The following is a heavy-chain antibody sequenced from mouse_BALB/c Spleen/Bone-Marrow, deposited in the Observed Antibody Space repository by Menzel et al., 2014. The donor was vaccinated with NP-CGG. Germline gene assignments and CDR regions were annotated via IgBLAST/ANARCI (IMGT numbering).Heavy chain of an antibody. J-gene: IGHJ4*01. Sequence: QVQFQQSGAELVRPGTSVKVSCKASGYAFTNYLIEWVKQRPGQGLEWIGVINPGSGGTNYNEKFKAKATLTADKSSSTAYMQLSSLTSDDSAVYFCARCLTGTSAMDYWGQGTSVTVSS. CDR3: ARCLTGTSAMDY. CDR2: INPGSGGT. D-gene: IGHD4-1*01. CDR1: GYAFTNYL. V-gene: IGHV1-54*03.